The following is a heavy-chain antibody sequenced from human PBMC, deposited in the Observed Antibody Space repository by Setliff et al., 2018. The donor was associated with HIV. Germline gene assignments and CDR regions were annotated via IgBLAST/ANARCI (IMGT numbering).Heavy chain of an antibody. V-gene: IGHV3-30*01. J-gene: IGHJ4*02. Sequence: GGSLRLSCAASGFAFRNYIFHWVRQAPGKGLEWVAIISSDGSDKNYADSVKGRFTVSRDNSKNTLYLQMNSLRAEDTALYYCAKDQIPGIAVAGTVSVFDYWGQGTLVTVSS. CDR1: GFAFRNYI. CDR2: ISSDGSDK. D-gene: IGHD6-19*01. CDR3: AKDQIPGIAVAGTVSVFDY.